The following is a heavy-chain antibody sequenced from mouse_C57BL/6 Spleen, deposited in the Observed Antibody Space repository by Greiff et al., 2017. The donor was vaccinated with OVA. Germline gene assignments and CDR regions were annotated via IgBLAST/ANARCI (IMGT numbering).Heavy chain of an antibody. D-gene: IGHD2-3*01. Sequence: EVKLQESGAELVRPGASVKLSCTASGFNIKDDYMHWVKQRPEQGLAWIGWIDPENGDTEYASKFQGKATITADTSSNTAYLQLSSVTNEDTAVYYCTTGDGDYWGQGTTLTVSS. CDR1: GFNIKDDY. J-gene: IGHJ2*01. CDR2: IDPENGDT. CDR3: TTGDGDY. V-gene: IGHV14-4*01.